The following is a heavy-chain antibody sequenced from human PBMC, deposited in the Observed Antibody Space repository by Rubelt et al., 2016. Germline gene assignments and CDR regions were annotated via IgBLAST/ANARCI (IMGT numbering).Heavy chain of an antibody. Sequence: LQLQESGPGLVKPSETLSLTCTVSGGSISSSSYYWGWIRQPPGKGLEWVSVIYSGGSTYYADSVKGRFTISRDDSKNTLYLQMNSLRAEDTAVYYCARDTRSSGSYWGQGTLVTVSS. CDR2: IYSGGST. J-gene: IGHJ4*02. D-gene: IGHD1-26*01. CDR1: GGSISSSSYY. V-gene: IGHV3-53*01. CDR3: ARDTRSSGSY.